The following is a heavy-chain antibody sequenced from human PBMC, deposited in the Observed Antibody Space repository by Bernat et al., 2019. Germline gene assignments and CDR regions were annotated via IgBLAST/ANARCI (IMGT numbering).Heavy chain of an antibody. V-gene: IGHV3-7*03. Sequence: EVQLVESGGGLVQPGGSLRLSCAASGFTFSSYWMSWVRQAPGKGLEWVANIKQDGSEKYYVDAVKGRFTISSDNAKNSLYLQMNSLRAEDTAVYYCASDPLHYFDYWGQGTLVTVSS. CDR3: ASDPLHYFDY. J-gene: IGHJ4*02. CDR2: IKQDGSEK. CDR1: GFTFSSYW.